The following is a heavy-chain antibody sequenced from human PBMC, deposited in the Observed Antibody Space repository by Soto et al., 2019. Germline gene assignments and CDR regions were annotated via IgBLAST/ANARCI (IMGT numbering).Heavy chain of an antibody. V-gene: IGHV4-31*03. J-gene: IGHJ5*02. Sequence: QVQLQESGPGLVKPSQTLSLTCTVSGDSISRGGYYWNWLRQHPRKGLEWIGYIYHSGSTIYNPSMKSRATTSVDTSKNRLSLELRNVTAADTAVYYCARDGAGAYGLGWFDPWGQGLLVTVSS. CDR1: GDSISRGGYY. CDR2: IYHSGST. CDR3: ARDGAGAYGLGWFDP. D-gene: IGHD2-21*01.